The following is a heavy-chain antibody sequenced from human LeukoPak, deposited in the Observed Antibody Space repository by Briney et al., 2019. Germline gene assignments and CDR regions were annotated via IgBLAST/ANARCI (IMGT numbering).Heavy chain of an antibody. Sequence: GSLRLSCAASYFTFTDTWMNWVRQAPGKGLEWIGYIYYSGSTNYNPSLKSRVTISVDTSKNQFSLKLSSVTAADTAVYYCARLPTYYDFWSGYFGKEGMDVWGQGTTVTVSS. V-gene: IGHV4-59*01. CDR3: ARLPTYYDFWSGYFGKEGMDV. J-gene: IGHJ6*02. D-gene: IGHD3-3*01. CDR2: IYYSGST. CDR1: YFTFTDTW.